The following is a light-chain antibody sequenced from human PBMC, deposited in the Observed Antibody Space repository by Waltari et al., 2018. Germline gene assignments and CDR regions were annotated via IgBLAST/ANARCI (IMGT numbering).Light chain of an antibody. CDR3: SSYTTSTWV. CDR1: SSDVGGYNY. V-gene: IGLV2-14*01. Sequence: QSALTQPASVSGSPGPSLTISCPGTSSDVGGYNYVSWYQQPPGKAPKLMIYDVTKRPSGVSNRFSGSKSANTASLTISGLQAEDEADYYCSSYTTSTWVFGGGTKLTVL. J-gene: IGLJ3*02. CDR2: DVT.